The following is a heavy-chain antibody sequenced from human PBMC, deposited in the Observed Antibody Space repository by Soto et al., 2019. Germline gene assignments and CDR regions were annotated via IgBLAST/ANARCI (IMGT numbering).Heavy chain of an antibody. CDR3: ARLHCDSPNCVPLDP. CDR2: IHYSGTS. V-gene: IGHV4-39*01. D-gene: IGHD2-2*01. J-gene: IGHJ5*02. Sequence: QLQLQESGPGLVKPSETLSLTCTVSGGSISDDTYYWGWIRQPPGKGLEWIGSIHYSGTSSYNPSVKSRVTMSVATSKTQLSLRLSSVTAADTAVYSCARLHCDSPNCVPLDPWGQGTLVIVSS. CDR1: GGSISDDTYY.